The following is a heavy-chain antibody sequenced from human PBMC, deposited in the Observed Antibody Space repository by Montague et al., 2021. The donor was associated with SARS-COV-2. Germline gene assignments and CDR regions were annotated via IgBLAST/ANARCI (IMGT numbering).Heavy chain of an antibody. V-gene: IGHV3-7*01. CDR1: GFTFGSYW. CDR3: ATDQNWEFDC. J-gene: IGHJ4*02. D-gene: IGHD7-27*01. Sequence: SLRLSCAASGFTFGSYWMSWVRQAPGKGLEWVANINQDESETSYXDSVKGRFTISRDNAKNSLYLQMRSLRAEDTAVYYCATDQNWEFDCWGQGTLVTVSS. CDR2: INQDESET.